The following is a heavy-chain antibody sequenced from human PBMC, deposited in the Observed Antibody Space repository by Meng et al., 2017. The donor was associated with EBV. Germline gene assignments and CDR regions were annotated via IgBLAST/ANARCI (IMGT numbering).Heavy chain of an antibody. J-gene: IGHJ4*02. CDR1: GYAFTSYI. Sequence: VQRVQSGAEVKTPGASVKVSGKASGYAFTSYILHWVRQAPGQRLEWMGWINVGVGYTKYSQKFQGRVTISSDTSATTGYMELSSLRSEDTAVYYCVRGPPVGVPGPGDYWGQGTLVTVSS. CDR3: VRGPPVGVPGPGDY. D-gene: IGHD2-21*01. V-gene: IGHV1-3*01. CDR2: INVGVGYT.